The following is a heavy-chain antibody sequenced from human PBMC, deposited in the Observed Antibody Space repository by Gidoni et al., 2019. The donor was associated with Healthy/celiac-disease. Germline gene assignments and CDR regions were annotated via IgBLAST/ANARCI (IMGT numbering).Heavy chain of an antibody. CDR2: INRDGSST. CDR1: GFTFSSYW. CDR3: ARDEGAADLGY. Sequence: EVQLVESGGGLVQPVGSLRLSCAASGFTFSSYWMHWVRQAPGKGLVWVSRINRDGSSTSYADSVKGRFTISRDNAKNTLYLQMNSLRAEDTAVYYCARDEGAADLGYWGQGTLVTVSS. V-gene: IGHV3-74*01. J-gene: IGHJ4*02. D-gene: IGHD6-13*01.